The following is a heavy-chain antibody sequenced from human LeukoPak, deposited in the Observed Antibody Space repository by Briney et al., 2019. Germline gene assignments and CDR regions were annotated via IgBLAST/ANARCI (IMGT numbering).Heavy chain of an antibody. V-gene: IGHV3-21*01. CDR2: ISSSSSYI. CDR3: ARTGEWLENFDY. J-gene: IGHJ4*02. CDR1: GFTFSSYS. Sequence: GGSLRLSCAASGFTFSSYSMNWVRQAPGKGLEWVSSISSSSSYIYYAVSVKGRFTISRDNAKNSLYLQMNSLRAEDTAVYYCARTGEWLENFDYWGQGTLVTVSS. D-gene: IGHD6-19*01.